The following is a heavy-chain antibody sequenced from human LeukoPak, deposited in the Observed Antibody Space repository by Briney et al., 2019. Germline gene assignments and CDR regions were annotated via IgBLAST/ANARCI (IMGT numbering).Heavy chain of an antibody. Sequence: PSETLSLTCTVSGDSVSRYFWNWIRQPPGKGLEWIGYIHHSGNTNYNPSLKSRVAISVDTSKNQFSLKLSSVTAADPPVYFCARGGGCTTTSCDFDWWGQGTQVTVSS. D-gene: IGHD2-8*01. CDR1: GDSVSRYF. J-gene: IGHJ4*02. CDR2: IHHSGNT. CDR3: ARGGGCTTTSCDFDW. V-gene: IGHV4-59*02.